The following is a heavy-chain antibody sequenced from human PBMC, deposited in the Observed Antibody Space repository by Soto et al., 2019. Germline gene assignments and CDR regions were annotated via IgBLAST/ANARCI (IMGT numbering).Heavy chain of an antibody. CDR2: MSYDGSDT. D-gene: IGHD2-8*02. Sequence: QVQLVESGGGVVQPGRSLRLSCVGSGFIFSNNGMHWVRQAPGKGLEWVAFMSYDGSDTYHADSVKGRFTISRDSPKTALFLHMSNLRAEDTAMYYGAIVRVVDSGLDHWGQGTLVTVSS. J-gene: IGHJ4*02. CDR1: GFIFSNNG. V-gene: IGHV3-30*03. CDR3: AIVRVVDSGLDH.